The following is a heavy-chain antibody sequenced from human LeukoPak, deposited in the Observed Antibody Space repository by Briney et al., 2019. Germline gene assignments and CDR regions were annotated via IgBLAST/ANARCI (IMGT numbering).Heavy chain of an antibody. CDR2: ISPDGSTT. V-gene: IGHV3-74*03. CDR1: GFRFSAFW. D-gene: IGHD1-26*01. CDR3: ISDSEGRSGGDD. J-gene: IGHJ4*01. Sequence: GESLRLSCAASGFRFSAFWMHWVRQIPGKGLVWVSRISPDGSTTTFADSVTGRFTISRDNVKNTMYLQMNSLRAEDTAVYYCISDSEGRSGGDDWGQGAQVTVSS.